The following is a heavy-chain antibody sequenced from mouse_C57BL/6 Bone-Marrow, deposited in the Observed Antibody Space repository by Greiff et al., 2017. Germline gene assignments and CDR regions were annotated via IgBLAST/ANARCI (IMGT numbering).Heavy chain of an antibody. CDR3: ALNYYGSSYGYYFDY. D-gene: IGHD1-1*01. V-gene: IGHV5-17*01. Sequence: EVKLTESGGGLVKPGGSLKLSCAASGFTFSDYGMHWVRQAPEKGLEWVAYISSGSSTIYYADTVKGRFTISRDNAKNTLFLQMTSLRSEDTAMYYCALNYYGSSYGYYFDYWGQGTTLTVSS. CDR1: GFTFSDYG. CDR2: ISSGSSTI. J-gene: IGHJ2*01.